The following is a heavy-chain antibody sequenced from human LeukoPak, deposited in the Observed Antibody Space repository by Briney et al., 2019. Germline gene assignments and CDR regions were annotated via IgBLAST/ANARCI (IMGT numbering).Heavy chain of an antibody. CDR2: IYTSGST. Sequence: SQTLSRTCTAYSCSISSGSYYWSWIRQPAGKGLEWIGRIYTSGSTNYNPSLKSRVTISVDTSKNQFSLKLGSVTAADTAVYYCARDRSMIVTNWGQGTLVTVSS. CDR1: SCSISSGSYY. CDR3: ARDRSMIVTN. D-gene: IGHD3-22*01. V-gene: IGHV4-61*02. J-gene: IGHJ4*02.